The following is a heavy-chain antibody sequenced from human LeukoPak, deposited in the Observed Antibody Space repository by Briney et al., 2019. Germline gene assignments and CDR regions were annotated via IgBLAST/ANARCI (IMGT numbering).Heavy chain of an antibody. CDR2: ISYSGST. D-gene: IGHD3-22*01. CDR1: GASMSTYY. Sequence: SETLSLTCTVSGASMSTYYWSWLRQPPGEGLEWIACISYSGSTKYNPSLKSRVTISVDTSKNQLSLKLSSVTAADTAVYYCARGPGFDSSGYLNWFDPWGQGTLVTVSS. V-gene: IGHV4-59*01. J-gene: IGHJ5*02. CDR3: ARGPGFDSSGYLNWFDP.